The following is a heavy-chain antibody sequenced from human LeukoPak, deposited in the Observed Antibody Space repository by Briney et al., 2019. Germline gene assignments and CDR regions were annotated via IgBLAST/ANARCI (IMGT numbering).Heavy chain of an antibody. Sequence: SETLSLTCAVYGGPFSGYYWSWIRQPPGKGLEWIGEINHSGSTNYNPSLKSRVTISVDTSKNQFSLKLSSVTAADTAVYYCARPRAPVTRISSFDIWGQGTMVTVSS. CDR1: GGPFSGYY. CDR3: ARPRAPVTRISSFDI. J-gene: IGHJ3*02. CDR2: INHSGST. V-gene: IGHV4-34*01. D-gene: IGHD4-17*01.